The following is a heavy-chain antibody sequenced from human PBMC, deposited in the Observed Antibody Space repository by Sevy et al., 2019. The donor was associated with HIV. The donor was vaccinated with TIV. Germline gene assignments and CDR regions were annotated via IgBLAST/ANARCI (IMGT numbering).Heavy chain of an antibody. CDR1: GFTFSDYR. V-gene: IGHV3-21*01. CDR3: VQEIGAKNHV. Sequence: GGSLRLSCAASGFTFSDYRMHWVRQAPGKGLEWVSSISSTFYINYADSVKGRFTISRDNAKNSLYLQMNSLRADDTAVYYCVQEIGAKNHVWGQGTTVTVSS. CDR2: ISSTFYI. J-gene: IGHJ6*02. D-gene: IGHD3-22*01.